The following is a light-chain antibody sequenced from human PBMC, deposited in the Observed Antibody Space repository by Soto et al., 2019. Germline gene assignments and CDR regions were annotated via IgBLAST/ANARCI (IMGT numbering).Light chain of an antibody. CDR1: QSVSSSY. Sequence: EIVLTQSPGTLSLSPGERATLSCRASQSVSSSYLAWYQQKPGQAPRLLIYATSSRATGIPDRFSGSGSGTEFTLIISRLEPEDFAVYYCQQYGGSPRTFGQGTKVEVK. CDR3: QQYGGSPRT. V-gene: IGKV3-20*01. J-gene: IGKJ1*01. CDR2: ATS.